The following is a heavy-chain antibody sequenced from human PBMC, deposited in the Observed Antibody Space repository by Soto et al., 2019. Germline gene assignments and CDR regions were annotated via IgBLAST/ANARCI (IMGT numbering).Heavy chain of an antibody. Sequence: QVQLQESGPGLVKPSGTLSLTCAVSGGSIGSSNWWSWVRQSPGKGLEWIGEIYHSGSTNYNPSLKSRVTMSVDKSKNQFSLNLNSATAADTAVYYCARAASNNSPCYFDYWGQGTPVTVSS. CDR1: GGSIGSSNW. CDR3: ARAASNNSPCYFDY. J-gene: IGHJ4*02. CDR2: IYHSGST. V-gene: IGHV4-4*02. D-gene: IGHD1-1*01.